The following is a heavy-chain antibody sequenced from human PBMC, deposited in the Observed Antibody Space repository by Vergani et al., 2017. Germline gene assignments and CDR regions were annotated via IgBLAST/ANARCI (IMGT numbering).Heavy chain of an antibody. J-gene: IGHJ5*02. V-gene: IGHV4-38-2*01. CDR1: GYSITSGYY. Sequence: QVQLLESGPGLLKPSETLSLTCSVSGYSITSGYYWGWTRQPPGRGLEWIGSIYHTGSAYYNPSLKSRVTVSVDTSMNQVSLKLNSVTAADTAVYYWVITVALWFGEAKDGGWFDPWGQGTLVTVTS. D-gene: IGHD3-10*01. CDR3: VITVALWFGEAKDGGWFDP. CDR2: IYHTGSA.